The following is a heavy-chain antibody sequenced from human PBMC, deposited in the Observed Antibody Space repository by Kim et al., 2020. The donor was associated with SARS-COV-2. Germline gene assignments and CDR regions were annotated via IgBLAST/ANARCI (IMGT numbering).Heavy chain of an antibody. CDR3: ARDRTYYYGSETLDY. Sequence: GGSLRLSCAASVFTVSSNYMSWVRQAPGKGLEWVSVIYSGGSTYYADSVKGRFTSSRDNSKNTLYLQMNSLRAEDTAVYYCARDRTYYYGSETLDYWGQGTLVPVSS. V-gene: IGHV3-53*01. CDR1: VFTVSSNY. J-gene: IGHJ4*02. CDR2: IYSGGST. D-gene: IGHD3-10*01.